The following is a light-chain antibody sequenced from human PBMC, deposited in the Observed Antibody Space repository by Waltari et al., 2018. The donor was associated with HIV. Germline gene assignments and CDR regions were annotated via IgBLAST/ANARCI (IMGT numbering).Light chain of an antibody. J-gene: IGKJ2*01. Sequence: DIQMTQSPSSLSASVGDRVTITCLASQSISSYLNWYQQKPGKAPKLLIYAASSLQSGCPSRFSGSGSGTDFTLTISSLQPEDFATYYCQQSYSTPYTFGQGTKLEIK. CDR3: QQSYSTPYT. CDR2: AAS. CDR1: QSISSY. V-gene: IGKV1-39*01.